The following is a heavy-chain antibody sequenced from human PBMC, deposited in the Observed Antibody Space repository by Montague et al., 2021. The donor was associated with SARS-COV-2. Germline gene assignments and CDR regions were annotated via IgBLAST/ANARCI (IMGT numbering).Heavy chain of an antibody. V-gene: IGHV4-34*01. J-gene: IGHJ6*02. D-gene: IGHD6-13*01. CDR3: ARGPHSSSWHYYYYYSMDV. CDR2: INHSGST. CDR1: GGSFSGYY. Sequence: SETLSLTCAVYGGSFSGYYWSWIRQPPGKGLEWIGEINHSGSTNYNPSLKSRVTISVDTSKNQFSLKLSSVTAADTAVYYCARGPHSSSWHYYYYYSMDVWGRGTTVTVSS.